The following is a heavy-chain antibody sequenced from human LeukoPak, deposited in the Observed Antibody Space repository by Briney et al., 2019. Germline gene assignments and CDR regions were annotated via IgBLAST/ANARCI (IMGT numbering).Heavy chain of an antibody. D-gene: IGHD6-19*01. V-gene: IGHV4-59*08. J-gene: IGHJ3*02. CDR3: ARPKYSSAYDAFDI. Sequence: PSETLSLTCTVPGGSITSYYWSWIRQPPGKGLEWIGYINYSGSTNYNPSLKSRVIISVDTSKNQFSLKLSSVTAADTAVYYCARPKYSSAYDAFDIWGQGTMVTVSS. CDR1: GGSITSYY. CDR2: INYSGST.